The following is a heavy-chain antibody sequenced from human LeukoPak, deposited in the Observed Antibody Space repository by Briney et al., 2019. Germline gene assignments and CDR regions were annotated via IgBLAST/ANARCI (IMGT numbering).Heavy chain of an antibody. J-gene: IGHJ4*02. CDR2: IIPIFGTA. V-gene: IGHV1-69*13. Sequence: SVNVSCKASGGTFSSYAISWVRQAPGQGLEWMGGIIPIFGTANYAQKFQGRVTITADESTSTAYMELSSLRSEDTAVYYCVRDSEYYGSGSYYGDPFDYWGQGTLVTVSS. CDR1: GGTFSSYA. D-gene: IGHD3-10*01. CDR3: VRDSEYYGSGSYYGDPFDY.